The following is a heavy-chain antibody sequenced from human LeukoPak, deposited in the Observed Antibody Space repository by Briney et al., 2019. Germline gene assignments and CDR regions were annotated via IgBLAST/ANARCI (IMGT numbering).Heavy chain of an antibody. V-gene: IGHV4-34*01. CDR1: GGSFSGYY. CDR2: INHSGST. Sequence: PSETLSLTCAVYGGSFSGYYWSWIRQPPGKGLEWIGEINHSGSTNYNPSLKSRVTISVDTSKNQFSLKLSSVTAADTAVYYCARGGCSGGSCHDYWGQGTLVTVSS. CDR3: ARGGCSGGSCHDY. D-gene: IGHD2-15*01. J-gene: IGHJ4*02.